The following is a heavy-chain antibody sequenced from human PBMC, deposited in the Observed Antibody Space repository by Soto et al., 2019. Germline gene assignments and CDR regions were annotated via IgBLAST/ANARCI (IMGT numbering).Heavy chain of an antibody. CDR3: ANLVGPCGIPGGMGV. V-gene: IGHV3-23*01. D-gene: IGHD1-26*01. CDR2: ISAGGGST. J-gene: IGHJ6*02. Sequence: EVQLLESGGNLVQPGGSLRLSCAASRFTFSNYAMSWVRQAPGKGLEWVSAISAGGGSTNYADSVKGRFTISRDNSTNALYLQMNSLRAEDTAVYDCANLVGPCGIPGGMGVWGQGTTVTVSS. CDR1: RFTFSNYA.